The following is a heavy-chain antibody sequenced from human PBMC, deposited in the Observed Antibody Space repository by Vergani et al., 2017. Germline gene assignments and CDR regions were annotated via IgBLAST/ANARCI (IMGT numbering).Heavy chain of an antibody. D-gene: IGHD3-16*01. CDR2: IKQDGSEK. CDR3: ARXTFYYDNIKGWFGP. J-gene: IGHJ5*02. Sequence: EQLLQSGGGVVQPGGSLRLSCIGSGYTFGHFDMHWVRQAPGKGLEWVANIKQDGSEKDYVDSVKGRFTVSRDNAKNSLYLQMNSLRAEDTAVYYCARXTFYYDNIKGWFGPWGQGTLVTVSS. V-gene: IGHV3-7*01. CDR1: GYTFGHFD.